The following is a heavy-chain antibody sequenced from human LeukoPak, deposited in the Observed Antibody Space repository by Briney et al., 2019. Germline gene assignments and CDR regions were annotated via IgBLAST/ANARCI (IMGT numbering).Heavy chain of an antibody. CDR3: ARTSSSGLVGGYYFDY. Sequence: SETLSLTCTVSGYSISSGYYWGWIRQPPGKGLEWIGSIYHSGSTYYNPSLKSRVTISVDTSRNQFSLKLNSVTAADTAVYYCARTSSSGLVGGYYFDYWGQGTLVTVSS. CDR2: IYHSGST. J-gene: IGHJ4*02. D-gene: IGHD6-19*01. CDR1: GYSISSGYY. V-gene: IGHV4-38-2*02.